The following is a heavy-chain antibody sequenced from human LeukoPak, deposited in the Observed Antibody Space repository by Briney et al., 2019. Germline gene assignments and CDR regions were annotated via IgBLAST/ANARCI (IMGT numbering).Heavy chain of an antibody. D-gene: IGHD6-13*01. CDR1: GFTFSNYA. CDR2: ISGNGGRT. V-gene: IGHV3-23*01. J-gene: IGHJ4*02. Sequence: GGSLRLSCAASGFTFSNYALAWVRQAPGKGLEWVSAISGNGGRTYSADSVQGRFTISRDNSKNTVYLQMDNLRAEDSAMYYCAKAHSISWPYAFDSWGQGTLVTVSS. CDR3: AKAHSISWPYAFDS.